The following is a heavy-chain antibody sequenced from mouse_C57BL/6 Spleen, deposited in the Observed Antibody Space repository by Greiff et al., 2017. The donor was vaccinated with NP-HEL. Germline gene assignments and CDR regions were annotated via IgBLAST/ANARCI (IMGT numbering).Heavy chain of an antibody. CDR3: ARALNWGFAY. CDR1: GYAFSSYW. Sequence: LVESGAELVKPGASVKISCKASGYAFSSYWMNWVKQRPGKGLEWIGQIYPGDGDTNYNGKFKGKATLTADKSSSTAYMQLSSLTSEDSAVYFCARALNWGFAYWGQGTLVTVSA. D-gene: IGHD4-1*01. CDR2: IYPGDGDT. J-gene: IGHJ3*01. V-gene: IGHV1-80*01.